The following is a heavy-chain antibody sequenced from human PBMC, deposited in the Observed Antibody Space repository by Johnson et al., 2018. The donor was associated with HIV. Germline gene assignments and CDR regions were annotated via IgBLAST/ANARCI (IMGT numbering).Heavy chain of an antibody. CDR3: ARQPDNFWSSDAFDI. V-gene: IGHV3-30*02. J-gene: IGHJ3*02. CDR1: GFTFSSYG. Sequence: QMQLVESGGGVVQPGGSLRLSCAASGFTFSSYGMHWVRQAPGKGLEWVAFIRYDGSNKYYADSVKGRFTISRDNSKNTLYLQMNSLRAEDTAVYYCARQPDNFWSSDAFDIWGQGTMVTVSS. CDR2: IRYDGSNK. D-gene: IGHD3-3*01.